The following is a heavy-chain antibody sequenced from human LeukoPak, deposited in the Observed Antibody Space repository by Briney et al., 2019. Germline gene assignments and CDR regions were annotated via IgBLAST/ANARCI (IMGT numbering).Heavy chain of an antibody. CDR2: IKSKTDGGTT. D-gene: IGHD5-12*01. CDR3: ARDRIDYSGYVYYYYYMDV. V-gene: IGHV3-15*01. Sequence: GGSLRLSCAASGFTFSNAWMSWVRQAPGKGLEWVGRIKSKTDGGTTDYAAPVKGRFTISRDNAKNSLYLQMNSLRAEDTAVYYCARDRIDYSGYVYYYYYMDVWGKGTTVTISS. J-gene: IGHJ6*03. CDR1: GFTFSNAW.